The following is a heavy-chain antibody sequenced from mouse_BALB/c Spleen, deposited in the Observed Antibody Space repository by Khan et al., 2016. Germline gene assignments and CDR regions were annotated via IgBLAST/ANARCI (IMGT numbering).Heavy chain of an antibody. Sequence: VQLQQPGAELVKPGASVKLSCTASGFNIKDTYMHWVKQRPEQGLEWIGRIDPANGNTKYDPKFQGKATITADTSSNTTYLQLSSLTSEDTAVYYCARGVKTWFAYWGQGTLVTVSA. D-gene: IGHD2-2*01. V-gene: IGHV14-3*02. J-gene: IGHJ3*01. CDR2: IDPANGNT. CDR1: GFNIKDTY. CDR3: ARGVKTWFAY.